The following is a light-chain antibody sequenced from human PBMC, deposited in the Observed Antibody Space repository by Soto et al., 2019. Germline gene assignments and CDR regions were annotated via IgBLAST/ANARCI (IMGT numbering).Light chain of an antibody. CDR2: EVS. CDR1: SSDVGGYNY. V-gene: IGLV2-14*01. CDR3: SSYTSSSTPVV. Sequence: QSAVTQPASVAGSPGQSITISCTGTSSDVGGYNYVSWYQQHPGKAPKLMIYEVSNRPSGVSNRFSGSKSGNTASLTISGLQAEDAANYYCSSYTSSSTPVVFGGGTKLTVL. J-gene: IGLJ2*01.